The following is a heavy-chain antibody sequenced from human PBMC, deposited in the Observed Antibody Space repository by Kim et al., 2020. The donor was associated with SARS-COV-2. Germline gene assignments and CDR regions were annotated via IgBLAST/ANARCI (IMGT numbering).Heavy chain of an antibody. Sequence: KGRFTISRDNAKNSLYLQMKSLKVEETAVYYCVEDNSPYDSTSYYDAFDVWGQGTMVTVSS. CDR3: VEDNSPYDSTSYYDAFDV. D-gene: IGHD3-22*01. V-gene: IGHV3-11*05. J-gene: IGHJ3*01.